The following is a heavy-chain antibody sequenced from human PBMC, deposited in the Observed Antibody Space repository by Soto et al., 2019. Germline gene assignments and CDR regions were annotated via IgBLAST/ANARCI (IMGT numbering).Heavy chain of an antibody. CDR2: IIPIFGTA. J-gene: IGHJ6*02. D-gene: IGHD4-4*01. CDR3: ASYMTTVTTWRTLNYYYGMDV. CDR1: GGTFSSYA. Sequence: ASVKVSCKASGGTFSSYAISWVRQAPGQGLEWMGGIIPIFGTANYAQKFQGRVTITADKSTSTAYMELSSLRSEDTAVYYCASYMTTVTTWRTLNYYYGMDVWGQGTTVTVSS. V-gene: IGHV1-69*06.